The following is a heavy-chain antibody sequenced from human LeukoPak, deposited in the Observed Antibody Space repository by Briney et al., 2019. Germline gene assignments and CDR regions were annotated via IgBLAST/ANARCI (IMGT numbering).Heavy chain of an antibody. J-gene: IGHJ4*02. D-gene: IGHD3-3*01. CDR3: TYDFWSGSPAAVDY. Sequence: PGGSLRLSCTASGFTFGDYAMSWFRQAPGKGLEWVGFIRSKAYGGTTEYAASVEGRFTISRDDSKSIAYLQMNSLKTEDTAVYYCTYDFWSGSPAAVDYWGQGTLVTVSS. V-gene: IGHV3-49*03. CDR1: GFTFGDYA. CDR2: IRSKAYGGTT.